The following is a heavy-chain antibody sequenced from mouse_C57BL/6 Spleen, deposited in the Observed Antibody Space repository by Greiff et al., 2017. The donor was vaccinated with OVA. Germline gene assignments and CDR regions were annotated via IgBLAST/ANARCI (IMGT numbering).Heavy chain of an antibody. CDR1: GFTFSSYA. V-gene: IGHV5-4*01. J-gene: IGHJ4*01. D-gene: IGHD2-1*01. CDR3: ARDGGNAAMDY. CDR2: ISDGGSYT. Sequence: DVKLVESGGGLVKPGGSLKLSCAASGFTFSSYAMSWVRQTPEKRLEWVATISDGGSYTYYPDNVKGRFTISRDNAKNNLYLQMSHLKSEDTAMYYCARDGGNAAMDYWGQGTSVTVSS.